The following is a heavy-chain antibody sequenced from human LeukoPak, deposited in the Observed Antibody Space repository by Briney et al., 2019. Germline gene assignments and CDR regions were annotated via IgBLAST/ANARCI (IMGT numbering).Heavy chain of an antibody. V-gene: IGHV1-69*13. CDR1: GYTFTSYG. Sequence: ASVKVSCKASGYTFTSYGISWVRQAPGQGLEWMGGIIPIFGTANYAQKFQGRVTITADESTSTAYMELSSLRSEDTAVYYCARVQYSSSWYDFDYWGQGTLVTVSS. CDR3: ARVQYSSSWYDFDY. J-gene: IGHJ4*02. D-gene: IGHD6-13*01. CDR2: IIPIFGTA.